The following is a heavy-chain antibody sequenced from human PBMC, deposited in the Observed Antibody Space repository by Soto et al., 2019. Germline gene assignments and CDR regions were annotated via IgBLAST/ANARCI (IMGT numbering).Heavy chain of an antibody. CDR1: GFMFGTYG. J-gene: IGHJ2*01. V-gene: IGHV3-30*18. CDR3: GKDSGDPVVISGATVEK. D-gene: IGHD1-26*01. Sequence: QVQLVESGGGVVQPGGSLRLSCAAAGFMFGTYGMHWVRQTPGKGLEWVAGMSYDGTNKYYADSVKGRFTISRDNSQKMLFMQVNSLRGGSTTVFYCGKDSGDPVVISGATVEKWGRGTVVTVSS. CDR2: MSYDGTNK.